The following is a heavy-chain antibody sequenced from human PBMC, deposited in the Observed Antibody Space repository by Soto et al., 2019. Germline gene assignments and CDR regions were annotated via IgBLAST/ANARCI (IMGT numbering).Heavy chain of an antibody. CDR1: GGSISSSNW. Sequence: SETLSLTCAVSGGSISSSNWWSWVRQPPGKGLEWIGEIYHSGSTNYNPSLKSRVTISVDKSKNSLYLQMHSLRPGDTAVYYCARRGIGDYYGMDVSGQGTTVTVSS. D-gene: IGHD3-16*02. J-gene: IGHJ6*02. CDR3: ARRGIGDYYGMDV. V-gene: IGHV4-4*02. CDR2: IYHSGST.